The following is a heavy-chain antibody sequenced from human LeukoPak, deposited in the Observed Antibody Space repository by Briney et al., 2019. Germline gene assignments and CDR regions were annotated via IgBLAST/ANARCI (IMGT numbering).Heavy chain of an antibody. Sequence: SETLSLTCTVSGYSISSGYYWGWIRQPPGKGLEWIGEINHSGSTNYRPSLKSRVTISVDTSKNQFSLKLSSVTAADTAVYYCARQGRRDYWGQGTLVTVSS. CDR3: ARQGRRDY. V-gene: IGHV4-38-2*02. J-gene: IGHJ4*02. CDR1: GYSISSGYY. CDR2: INHSGST.